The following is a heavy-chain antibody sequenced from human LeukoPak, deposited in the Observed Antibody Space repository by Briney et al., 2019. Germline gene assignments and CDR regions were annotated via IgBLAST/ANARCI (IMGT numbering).Heavy chain of an antibody. Sequence: SETLSLTCTVSGGSISSGGYYWSWIRQHPGKGLEWIGYIYYSGSTYYNPSLKSRVTISVDTSKNQFSLKLSSVTAADTAVYYCARAYYYDSSGYSYFDYWGQGTLVTVSS. CDR1: GGSISSGGYY. V-gene: IGHV4-31*03. D-gene: IGHD3-22*01. J-gene: IGHJ4*02. CDR2: IYYSGST. CDR3: ARAYYYDSSGYSYFDY.